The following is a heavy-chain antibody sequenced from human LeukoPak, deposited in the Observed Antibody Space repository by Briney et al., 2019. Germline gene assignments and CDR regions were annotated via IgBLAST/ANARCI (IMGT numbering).Heavy chain of an antibody. D-gene: IGHD3-10*02. CDR1: GFTFSNAW. J-gene: IGHJ4*02. V-gene: IGHV3-15*01. CDR3: TTGCVCSDPKSTAPRD. CDR2: IKSKTDGGTT. Sequence: GGSLRLSCAASGFTFSNAWMSWVRQAPGKGLQWVGRIKSKTDGGTTDYAAPVKGRFTISRDDSKNTLYLQMNSLKTEDTAVYYCTTGCVCSDPKSTAPRDWGQGTLVTVAS.